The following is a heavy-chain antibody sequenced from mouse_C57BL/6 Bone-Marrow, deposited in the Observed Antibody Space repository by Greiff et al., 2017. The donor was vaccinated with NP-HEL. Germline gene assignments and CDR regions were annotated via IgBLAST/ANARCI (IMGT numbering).Heavy chain of an antibody. CDR2: ISSGGDYI. Sequence: EVQLVESGEGLVKPGGSLKLSCAASGFTFSSYAMSWVRQTPEKRLEWVAYISSGGDYIYYADTVKGRFTISRDNARNTLYLQMSSLKSEDTAMYYCTRGFITTVVASYYYAMDYWGQGTSVTVSS. D-gene: IGHD1-1*01. V-gene: IGHV5-9-1*02. CDR3: TRGFITTVVASYYYAMDY. J-gene: IGHJ4*01. CDR1: GFTFSSYA.